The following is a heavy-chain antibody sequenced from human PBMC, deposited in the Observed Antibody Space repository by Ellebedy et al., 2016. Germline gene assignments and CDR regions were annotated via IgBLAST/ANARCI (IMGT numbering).Heavy chain of an antibody. CDR3: ARELDY. CDR1: GFIFTDYA. J-gene: IGHJ4*02. CDR2: IWDDSSNR. V-gene: IGHV3-33*01. Sequence: GESLKISXAASGFIFTDYAMHWVRQAPGKSPEWVAVIWDDSSNRYYADSVKGRFTISRDNSKNTLYLQINSLRTEDTATYFCARELDYWGQGTLVTVSS.